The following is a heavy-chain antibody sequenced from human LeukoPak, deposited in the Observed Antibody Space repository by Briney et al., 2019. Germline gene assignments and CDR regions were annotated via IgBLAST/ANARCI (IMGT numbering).Heavy chain of an antibody. J-gene: IGHJ4*02. Sequence: ASVKVSCKASGYTFTSYDINWVRQATGQGLEWMGWMNPNSGNTGYAQKFQGRVTITRNTSISTACMELSSLRSEDTAVYYCARGGSYDFWSGYYYYFDYWGQGTLVTVSS. V-gene: IGHV1-8*03. CDR3: ARGGSYDFWSGYYYYFDY. CDR1: GYTFTSYD. CDR2: MNPNSGNT. D-gene: IGHD3-3*01.